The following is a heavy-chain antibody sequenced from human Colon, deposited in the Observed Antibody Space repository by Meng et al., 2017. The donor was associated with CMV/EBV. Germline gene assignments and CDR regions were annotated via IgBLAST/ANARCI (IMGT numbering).Heavy chain of an antibody. Sequence: ASVKVSCKASGYTFTDYYLHWVRQAPGQGLEWMGWINPNGGGTDYAQTFQGRVTMTRDTSTTTVYLEVNRPTSDDTALYYCAREGMSTPSAADSWGQGTLVTVSS. CDR2: INPNGGGT. J-gene: IGHJ4*02. CDR3: AREGMSTPSAADS. V-gene: IGHV1-2*02. CDR1: GYTFTDYY. D-gene: IGHD6-25*01.